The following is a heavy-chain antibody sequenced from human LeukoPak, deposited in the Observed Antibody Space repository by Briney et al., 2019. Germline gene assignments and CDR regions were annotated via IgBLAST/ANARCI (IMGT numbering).Heavy chain of an antibody. CDR1: GFTFSSYG. D-gene: IGHD5/OR15-5a*01. J-gene: IGHJ4*02. V-gene: IGHV3-33*01. Sequence: PGGSLRLSCAASGFTFSSYGMHWVRQAPGKGLEWVAMIWYDGSNTYYADSVKGRFTISRDNSKNTLFLQMDSLRAEDTAVYYCARDRSTTHFDYWGQGTPVTVSS. CDR3: ARDRSTTHFDY. CDR2: IWYDGSNT.